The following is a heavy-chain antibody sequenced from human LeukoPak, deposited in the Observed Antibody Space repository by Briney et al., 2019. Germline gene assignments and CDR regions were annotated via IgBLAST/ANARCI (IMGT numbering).Heavy chain of an antibody. J-gene: IGHJ5*02. V-gene: IGHV1-2*02. CDR2: INPNSGGT. Sequence: AAVRDSFKASRYTFTGYYMHGVRQAPGQGLDGMGWINPNSGGTNYVEKFQGRGTMTRDTSISTGYMELSRLRCDDTAVYYCARDLGLRWELLPNWFDPWGQGTLVTVSS. D-gene: IGHD1-26*01. CDR1: RYTFTGYY. CDR3: ARDLGLRWELLPNWFDP.